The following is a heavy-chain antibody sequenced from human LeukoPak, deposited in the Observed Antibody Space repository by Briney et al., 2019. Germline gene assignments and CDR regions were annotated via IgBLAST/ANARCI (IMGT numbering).Heavy chain of an antibody. V-gene: IGHV1-69*05. D-gene: IGHD6-13*01. CDR3: ARTTLGSSWYYYYYMDV. CDR2: IIPIFGTA. J-gene: IGHJ6*03. Sequence: AASVTVSCKASGGTFSSYAISWVRQAPGQGLEGMGGIIPIFGTANYAQKFQGRVTITTDESTSTAYMELSSLRSEDTAVYYCARTTLGSSWYYYYYMDVWGKGTTVTVSS. CDR1: GGTFSSYA.